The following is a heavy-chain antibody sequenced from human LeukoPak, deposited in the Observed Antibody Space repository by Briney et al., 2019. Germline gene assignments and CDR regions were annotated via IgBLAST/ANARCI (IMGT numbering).Heavy chain of an antibody. Sequence: SETLSLTCTVSGGSISSSSYYWGWIRQPPGKGLEWIGSIYYSGSTYYNPSLKSRVTISVDTSKNQFSLKLSSVTAADTAVYYCARLAGYQGLYYFDYWGQGTLVTVSS. D-gene: IGHD2-2*01. J-gene: IGHJ4*02. V-gene: IGHV4-39*01. CDR1: GGSISSSSYY. CDR3: ARLAGYQGLYYFDY. CDR2: IYYSGST.